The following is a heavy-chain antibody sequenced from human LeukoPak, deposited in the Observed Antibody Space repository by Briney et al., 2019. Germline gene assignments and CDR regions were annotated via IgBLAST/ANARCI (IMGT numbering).Heavy chain of an antibody. D-gene: IGHD2/OR15-2a*01. Sequence: GGSLRLSCAASGNYWMHWVRQAPGKGLVWVSHINSDGSWTSYADSVKGRFTISKDNAKNTVYLQMSNLRAEDTAVYYCVSFYETYWGRGTLVAVSS. CDR1: GNYW. CDR2: INSDGSWT. V-gene: IGHV3-74*01. CDR3: VSFYETY. J-gene: IGHJ4*02.